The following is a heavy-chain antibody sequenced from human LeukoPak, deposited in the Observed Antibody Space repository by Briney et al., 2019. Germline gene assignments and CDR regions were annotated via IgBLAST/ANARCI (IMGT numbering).Heavy chain of an antibody. CDR2: IKQDGSEK. CDR1: GFTFSSYW. Sequence: GGSLRLSCAASGFTFSSYWMSWVRQAPGKGLEWVANIKQDGSEKYYVDSVKGRFTISRDNAKNSLYLQMNSLRAEDTAVYYCARDKWNDGVMRYFDYWGQGTLVTVSS. V-gene: IGHV3-7*03. D-gene: IGHD1-20*01. J-gene: IGHJ4*02. CDR3: ARDKWNDGVMRYFDY.